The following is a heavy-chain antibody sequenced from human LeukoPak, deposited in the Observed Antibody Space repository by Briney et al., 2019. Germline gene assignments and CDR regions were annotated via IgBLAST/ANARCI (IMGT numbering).Heavy chain of an antibody. CDR1: GFTFSSYA. V-gene: IGHV3-23*01. Sequence: GGSLRLSCAASGFTFSSYAMTWVRQAPGKGLEWVSVVSGSGDNTNYADSVKGRFTISRDNSKNTLFLRMNSLRTEDTAVYFCARWGNDYSQFDSWGQGTLVTVS. D-gene: IGHD4-11*01. CDR2: VSGSGDNT. J-gene: IGHJ4*02. CDR3: ARWGNDYSQFDS.